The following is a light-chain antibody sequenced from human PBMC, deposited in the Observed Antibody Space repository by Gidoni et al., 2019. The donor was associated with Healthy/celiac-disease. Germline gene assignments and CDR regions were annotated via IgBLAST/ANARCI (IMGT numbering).Light chain of an antibody. Sequence: QSALTQPASVYGSPGQSITISCTGTSSDVGGYNYVSWYQRHPGKAPKLMIYKVSNRPSGVSNRFSGSKSGNTASLTISGLQAEDEADYYCSSHTSSSTRVFGGGTKLTVL. CDR1: SSDVGGYNY. J-gene: IGLJ2*01. V-gene: IGLV2-14*01. CDR3: SSHTSSSTRV. CDR2: KVS.